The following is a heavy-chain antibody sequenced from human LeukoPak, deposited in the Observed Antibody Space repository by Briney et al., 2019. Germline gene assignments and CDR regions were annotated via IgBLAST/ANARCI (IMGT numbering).Heavy chain of an antibody. J-gene: IGHJ3*01. CDR2: IYSGGLT. V-gene: IGHV3-66*02. CDR1: GVIVSSNF. D-gene: IGHD6-13*01. Sequence: GGSLRLSCAATGVIVSSNFINWVRQAPGKGLEWVSVIYSGGLTYYADSVKGRFTISRDISKNTVYLQMNSLRGEDTAVFYCARSQGIADAFDVWGLGTMVTVSS. CDR3: ARSQGIADAFDV.